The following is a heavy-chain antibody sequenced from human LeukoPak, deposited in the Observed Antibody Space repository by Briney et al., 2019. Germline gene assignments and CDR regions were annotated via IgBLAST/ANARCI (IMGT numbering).Heavy chain of an antibody. CDR2: IYSGGST. Sequence: GGSLRLSCAASGFTFSSYWMSWVRQAPGKGLEWVSVIYSGGSTYYADSVKGRFTISRDNSKNTLYLQMNSLRAEDTAVYYCARVGGMRAYYYYGMDVWGKGTTVTVSS. V-gene: IGHV3-53*01. J-gene: IGHJ6*04. CDR3: ARVGGMRAYYYYGMDV. D-gene: IGHD3-16*01. CDR1: GFTFSSYW.